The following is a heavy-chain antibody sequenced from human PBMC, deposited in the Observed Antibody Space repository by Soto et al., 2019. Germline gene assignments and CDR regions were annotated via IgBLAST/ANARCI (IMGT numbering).Heavy chain of an antibody. Sequence: SVKVSCKASGGTFSSYAISWVRQAPGQGLEWMGGIIPIFGTANYAQKFQGRVTITADESTSTAYMELSSLRSEDTAVYYCARDRRDGYNYYVYRGQGTLVTVSS. CDR1: GGTFSSYA. J-gene: IGHJ4*02. CDR3: ARDRRDGYNYYVY. V-gene: IGHV1-69*13. D-gene: IGHD5-12*01. CDR2: IIPIFGTA.